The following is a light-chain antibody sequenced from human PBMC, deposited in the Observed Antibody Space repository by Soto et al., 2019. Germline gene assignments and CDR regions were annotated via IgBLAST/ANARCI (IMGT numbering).Light chain of an antibody. Sequence: DIVLTQSPLSLSVTPGEPASISCRSSQSLLHSNGYNYLDWYMQKPGQSPRLLVYMGFNRASAVPGGFGGSGSGTKFTLKISRVEAEDVGVYSCMQALQIPPPFGQGPKVEIK. CDR3: MQALQIPPP. CDR2: MGF. V-gene: IGKV2-28*01. CDR1: QSLLHSNGYNY. J-gene: IGKJ1*01.